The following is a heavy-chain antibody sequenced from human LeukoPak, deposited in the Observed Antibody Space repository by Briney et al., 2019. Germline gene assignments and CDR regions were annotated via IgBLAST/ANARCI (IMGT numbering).Heavy chain of an antibody. CDR1: GFTFSKYW. D-gene: IGHD3-22*01. CDR3: ARVQQYDKFDY. V-gene: IGHV3-20*04. CDR2: ISWNGKNI. Sequence: GGSLRLSCAASGFTFSKYWMSWVRQAPGKGLDWVSGISWNGKNIGYADSVRGRFTISRDNARNSLYLQMNSLRTEDTALYYCARVQQYDKFDYWGQGALVTVSS. J-gene: IGHJ4*02.